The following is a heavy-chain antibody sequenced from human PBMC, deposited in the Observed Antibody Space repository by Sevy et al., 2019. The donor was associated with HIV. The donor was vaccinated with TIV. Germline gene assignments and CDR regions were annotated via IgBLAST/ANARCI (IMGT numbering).Heavy chain of an antibody. CDR2: VSHSGSA. CDR3: ARRSAGSYFDS. D-gene: IGHD6-6*01. CDR1: GDSIRMGYY. Sequence: ETLSLTCVVSGDSIRMGYYWAWIRQPPGKGPEWVGTVSHSGSAYYNPSLKSRLTISVDTSKNQFSLNLTSVTAADRAVYYCARRSAGSYFDSWGHGALVTSPQ. V-gene: IGHV4-38-2*01. J-gene: IGHJ4*01.